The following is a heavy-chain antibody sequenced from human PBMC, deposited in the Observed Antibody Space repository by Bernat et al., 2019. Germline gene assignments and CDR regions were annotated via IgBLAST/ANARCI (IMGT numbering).Heavy chain of an antibody. J-gene: IGHJ4*02. Sequence: QVQLQQWGAGLLKPSETLSLTCAVFDGSFSDYYWSWIRQPPGKGLEWIGEIHLSGSTKYNPSLKSRVTISVDTSKNQFSLKLSSVTAADTAIYYCGRGRGHNWSYWGQGALVTVSS. CDR2: IHLSGST. CDR3: GRGRGHNWSY. D-gene: IGHD1-20*01. CDR1: DGSFSDYY. V-gene: IGHV4-34*01.